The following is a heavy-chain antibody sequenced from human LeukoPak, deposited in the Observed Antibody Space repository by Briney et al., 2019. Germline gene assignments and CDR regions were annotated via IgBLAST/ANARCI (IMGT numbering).Heavy chain of an antibody. J-gene: IGHJ6*03. CDR2: IGTSSSTI. CDR3: ARFAAGGSYYYYMEV. D-gene: IGHD6-25*01. V-gene: IGHV3-48*01. CDR1: GFTFSTYT. Sequence: GGSLRLSCAASGFTFSTYTMNWVRQPPGKGLEWVSNIGTSSSTIYYADSVKGRFTISRDNAKNSLYLQMNSLRADDTAVYYCARFAAGGSYYYYMEVWGKGTTVRVSS.